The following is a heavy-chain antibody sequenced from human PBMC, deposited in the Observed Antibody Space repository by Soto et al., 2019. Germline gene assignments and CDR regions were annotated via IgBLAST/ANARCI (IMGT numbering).Heavy chain of an antibody. D-gene: IGHD3-9*01. Sequence: ASVKVSCKASGGTFSSYAISRVRQAPGQGLEWMGGIIPIFGTANYAQKFQGRVTITADESTSTAYMELSSLRSEDTAVYYCALNPYYDILTGYQYYFDYWGQGTLVTVSS. CDR2: IIPIFGTA. J-gene: IGHJ4*02. V-gene: IGHV1-69*13. CDR3: ALNPYYDILTGYQYYFDY. CDR1: GGTFSSYA.